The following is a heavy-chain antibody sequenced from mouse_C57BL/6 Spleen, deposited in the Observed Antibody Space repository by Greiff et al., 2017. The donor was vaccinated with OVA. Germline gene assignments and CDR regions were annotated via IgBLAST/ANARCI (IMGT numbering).Heavy chain of an antibody. CDR1: GFTFSSYA. J-gene: IGHJ4*01. D-gene: IGHD2-5*01. V-gene: IGHV5-4*01. CDR2: ISDGGSYT. Sequence: DVMLVESGGGLVKPGGSLKLSCAASGFTFSSYAMSWVRQTPEKRLEWVATISDGGSYTYYPDNVKGRFTISRDNAKNNLYLQMSHLKSEDTAMYYCARDWSNYDAMDYWGQGTSVTVSS. CDR3: ARDWSNYDAMDY.